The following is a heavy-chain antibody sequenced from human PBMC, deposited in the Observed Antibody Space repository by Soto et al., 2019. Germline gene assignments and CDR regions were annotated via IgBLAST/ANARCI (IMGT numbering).Heavy chain of an antibody. CDR2: IIPIFGTA. D-gene: IGHD1-26*01. J-gene: IGHJ4*02. Sequence: ASVKVSCKASGGTFSSYAISWVRQSPGQGLEWMGGIIPIFGTANYAQKFQGRVTITADESTSTAYMELSSLRSEDTAVYYCARGSLGGSYYAYDYWGQGTLVTVSS. CDR3: ARGSLGGSYYAYDY. CDR1: GGTFSSYA. V-gene: IGHV1-69*13.